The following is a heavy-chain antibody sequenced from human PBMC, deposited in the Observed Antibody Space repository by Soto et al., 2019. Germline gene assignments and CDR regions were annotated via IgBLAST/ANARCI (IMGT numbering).Heavy chain of an antibody. V-gene: IGHV3-30-3*01. CDR1: GFTFSSYA. CDR3: ARGDIAARPAAGPYFDY. D-gene: IGHD6-6*01. Sequence: QVQLVESGGGVVQPGRSLRLSCAASGFTFSSYAMHWVRQAPGKGLEWVAVISYDGSNKYYADSVKGRFTISRDNSKNTLYLQMNSLRAEDTAVYYCARGDIAARPAAGPYFDYWGQGTLVTVSS. CDR2: ISYDGSNK. J-gene: IGHJ4*02.